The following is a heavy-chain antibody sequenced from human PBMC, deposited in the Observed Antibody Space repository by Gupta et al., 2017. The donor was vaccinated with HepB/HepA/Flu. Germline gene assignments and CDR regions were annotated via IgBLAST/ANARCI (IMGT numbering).Heavy chain of an antibody. D-gene: IGHD3-3*01. CDR3: THTRNDFVSGYYGYYLIAV. J-gene: IGHJ6*03. CDR2: IYWNDDK. V-gene: IGHV2-5*01. Sequence: QITLKESGPTLVKPTQTLKLTCTFSGFSLSASGVGVGWIRQPPGKALEWLALIYWNDDKRYSPYLKSSRTISKDTSKNHVVLTMTNKDPVETATYSGTHTRNDFVSGYYGYYLIAVGGKGTTVTVSS. CDR1: GFSLSASGVG.